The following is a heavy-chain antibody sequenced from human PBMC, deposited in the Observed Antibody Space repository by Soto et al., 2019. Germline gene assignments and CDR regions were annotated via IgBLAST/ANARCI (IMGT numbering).Heavy chain of an antibody. J-gene: IGHJ5*02. V-gene: IGHV1-3*01. Sequence: ASVKVSCKASGYTFTSYAMHWVRQAPGQRLEWMGWINAGNGNTKYSQKFQGRVTITRDTSASTAYMELSSLRSEDTAVYSCARGVGSRCSSTSCSNWFDPWGQGTLVTVSS. CDR2: INAGNGNT. CDR3: ARGVGSRCSSTSCSNWFDP. D-gene: IGHD2-2*01. CDR1: GYTFTSYA.